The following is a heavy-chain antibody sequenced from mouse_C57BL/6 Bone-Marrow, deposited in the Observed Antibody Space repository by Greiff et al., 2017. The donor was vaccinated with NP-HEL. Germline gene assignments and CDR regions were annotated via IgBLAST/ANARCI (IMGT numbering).Heavy chain of an antibody. V-gene: IGHV1-82*01. CDR1: GYAFSSSW. J-gene: IGHJ2*01. Sequence: QVQLQQSGPELVKPGASVKISCKASGYAFSSSWMNWVKQRPGKGLEWIGRIYPGDGDTNYNGKFKGKATLTADKSSSTAYMQLSSLTSEDSAVYFCAPRLYYYVSSYFDYWGQGTTLTVSS. CDR2: IYPGDGDT. D-gene: IGHD1-1*01. CDR3: APRLYYYVSSYFDY.